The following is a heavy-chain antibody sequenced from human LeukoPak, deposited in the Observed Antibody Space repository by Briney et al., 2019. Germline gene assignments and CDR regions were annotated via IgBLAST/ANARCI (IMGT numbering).Heavy chain of an antibody. V-gene: IGHV5-51*01. CDR1: GHSLTCYW. CDR3: ARRLVGYCSGGSCYYFDY. D-gene: IGHD2-15*01. Sequence: GESLKISCQGSGHSLTCYWIGWVRQTTGKGLDWMGIIYPGDSDTRYSPSFQGQVTISAVKSISTASLQWSSLKASDTAMYYCARRLVGYCSGGSCYYFDYWGQGTLVTVSS. CDR2: IYPGDSDT. J-gene: IGHJ4*02.